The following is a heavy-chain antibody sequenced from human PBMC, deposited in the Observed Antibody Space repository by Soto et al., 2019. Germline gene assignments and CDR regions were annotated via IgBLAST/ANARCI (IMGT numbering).Heavy chain of an antibody. D-gene: IGHD6-19*01. V-gene: IGHV5-51*01. J-gene: IGHJ4*02. CDR1: GYTFATHW. Sequence: GESLKISCKGSGYTFATHWIAWVRQMPGKGLEWMGIIYPGDSDTGYSPSFQGQVTISADKSFSTAYLQWSSLKASDTAIYFCARLELAGLDNWGQGTPVTVA. CDR3: ARLELAGLDN. CDR2: IYPGDSDT.